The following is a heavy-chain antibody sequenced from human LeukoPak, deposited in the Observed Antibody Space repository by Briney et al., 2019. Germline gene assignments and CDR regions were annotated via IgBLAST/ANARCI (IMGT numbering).Heavy chain of an antibody. V-gene: IGHV3-23*01. D-gene: IGHD6-19*01. Sequence: SGGSLRLSCAASGFTFSSYAMSWVRQAPGKGLEWVSAISGSGGSTYYADSVKGRFTISRDNSKNTLYLQMNSLRAEDTAVYYCAKEGVRIAVAGTVPLRLSYYFDYWGQGPLVTVSS. CDR3: AKEGVRIAVAGTVPLRLSYYFDY. J-gene: IGHJ4*02. CDR1: GFTFSSYA. CDR2: ISGSGGST.